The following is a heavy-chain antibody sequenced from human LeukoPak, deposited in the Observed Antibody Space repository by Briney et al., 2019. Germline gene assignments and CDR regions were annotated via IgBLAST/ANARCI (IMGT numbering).Heavy chain of an antibody. Sequence: GGSLRLSCAASGFTFSTYLMHWVRQAPGKGLEWVANINKDGGEKYYVDSVKGRFTISRDNAKNSLYLQMSSLRADDTAVYYCVKDSPPRYSGSPPAYWGQGTLVTVSS. CDR1: GFTFSTYL. CDR3: VKDSPPRYSGSPPAY. CDR2: INKDGGEK. V-gene: IGHV3-7*03. J-gene: IGHJ4*02. D-gene: IGHD1-26*01.